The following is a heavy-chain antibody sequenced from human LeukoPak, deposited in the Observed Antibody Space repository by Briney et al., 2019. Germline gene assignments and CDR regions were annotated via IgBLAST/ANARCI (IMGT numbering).Heavy chain of an antibody. V-gene: IGHV3-23*01. CDR3: VLKGIVVVITGENWFDP. CDR2: ISGSGGST. CDR1: GFTFSSYA. D-gene: IGHD3-22*01. J-gene: IGHJ5*02. Sequence: PGGSLRLSCAASGFTFSSYAMSWVRQAPGRGLEWVSAISGSGGSTYYADSVKGRFTISRDNSKNTLYLQMNSLRAEDTAVYYCVLKGIVVVITGENWFDPWGQGTLVTVSS.